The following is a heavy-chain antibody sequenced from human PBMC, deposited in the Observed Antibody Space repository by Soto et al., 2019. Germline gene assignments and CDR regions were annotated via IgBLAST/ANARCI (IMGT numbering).Heavy chain of an antibody. CDR3: ARGASAGVDY. CDR1: GYSFTSLD. J-gene: IGHJ4*02. CDR2: MEPSTGRT. Sequence: QVQLVQSGAEVREPGASVKVSCKASGYSFTSLDINGVRQTARQGLEWMGWMEPSTGRTGYAQKFQGRVTMTRDTSINTAYMELTTLTSDDTAFYYCARGASAGVDYWAQGTLVIVSS. D-gene: IGHD1-26*01. V-gene: IGHV1-8*01.